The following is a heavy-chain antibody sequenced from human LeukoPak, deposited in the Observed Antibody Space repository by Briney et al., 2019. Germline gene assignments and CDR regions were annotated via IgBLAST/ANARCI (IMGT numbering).Heavy chain of an antibody. D-gene: IGHD3-16*01. CDR3: ARDGGLGAFDI. V-gene: IGHV1-69*05. CDR2: IIPIFGTA. J-gene: IGHJ3*02. Sequence: SVKVSCKASGGTFSSYAISWVRQAPGQGLEWMGRIIPIFGTANYAQKFQGTVTITTDESTSTAYTELSSLRSEDTAVYYCARDGGLGAFDIWGQGTMVTVSS. CDR1: GGTFSSYA.